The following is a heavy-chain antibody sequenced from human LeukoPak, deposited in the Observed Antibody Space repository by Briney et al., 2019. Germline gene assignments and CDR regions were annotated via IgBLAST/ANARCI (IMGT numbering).Heavy chain of an antibody. CDR2: INPSGGST. Sequence: WASVKVSCKASGYTFTSYYIHWVRQAPGQGREGMARINPSGGSTSYAQKFQGRVTTTRDMSTSTVYMELSSLRSEDTAVYFCARAEGIAAASVGFDYWGQGTLVTVSS. CDR1: GYTFTSYY. J-gene: IGHJ4*02. CDR3: ARAEGIAAASVGFDY. D-gene: IGHD6-13*01. V-gene: IGHV1-46*01.